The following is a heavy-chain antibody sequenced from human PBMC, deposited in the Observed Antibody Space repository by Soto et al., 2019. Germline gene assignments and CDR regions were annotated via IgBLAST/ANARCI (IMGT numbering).Heavy chain of an antibody. Sequence: KTSETLSLTCTVSGGTISKYYWSWIRQPPGKGLEWMGYMYYSGSTKYNPSLKSRVTISVGTSNNQFFLKLNSVTAADTAVYFCTRVGGYYGDYPNFDYWGRGTLVTVSS. CDR2: MYYSGST. J-gene: IGHJ4*02. CDR3: TRVGGYYGDYPNFDY. V-gene: IGHV4-59*01. CDR1: GGTISKYY. D-gene: IGHD4-17*01.